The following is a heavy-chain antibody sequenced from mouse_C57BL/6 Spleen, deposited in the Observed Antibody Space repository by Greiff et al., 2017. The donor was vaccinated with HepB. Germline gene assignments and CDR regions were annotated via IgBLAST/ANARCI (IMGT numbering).Heavy chain of an antibody. D-gene: IGHD1-1*01. V-gene: IGHV1-80*01. CDR2: INPGDGDT. CDR3: ARLDGSSPYYFDY. J-gene: IGHJ2*01. Sequence: QVQLKESGAELVKPGASVKISCKASGYAFSSYWMNWVKQRPEKGLEWIGQINPGDGDTNYNGKFKGKATLTADKSSSTAYMQLSSLTSEDSAVYFCARLDGSSPYYFDYWGQGTTLTVSS. CDR1: GYAFSSYW.